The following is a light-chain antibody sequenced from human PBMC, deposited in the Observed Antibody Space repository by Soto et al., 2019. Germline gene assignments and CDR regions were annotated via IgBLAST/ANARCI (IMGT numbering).Light chain of an antibody. CDR2: DTT. J-gene: IGLJ3*02. V-gene: IGLV7-46*01. CDR1: TGAVTSDHY. Sequence: QAVVTQEPSLTVSPGGTVTLTCGSSTGAVTSDHYPYWFQQKPGQAPRTLIYDTTNKHSWTPARFSGSLLGGKAALTLSGAQPEDEADYYCFLSYSGVSMFGGGTKLTVL. CDR3: FLSYSGVSM.